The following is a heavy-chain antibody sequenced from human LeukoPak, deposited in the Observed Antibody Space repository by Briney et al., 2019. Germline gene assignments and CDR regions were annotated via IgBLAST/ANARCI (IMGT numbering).Heavy chain of an antibody. CDR3: ARREFPVYYYYRDV. CDR2: ISAYNGNT. J-gene: IGHJ6*03. V-gene: IGHV1-18*01. Sequence: ASVKVSCKASGYTFTSYGISWVRQAPGQGLEWMGWISAYNGNTNYAQKLQGRVTMTTDTSTTTAYMELRSLRSDDTAVYYCARREFPVYYYYRDVWGKGTTVTISS. CDR1: GYTFTSYG.